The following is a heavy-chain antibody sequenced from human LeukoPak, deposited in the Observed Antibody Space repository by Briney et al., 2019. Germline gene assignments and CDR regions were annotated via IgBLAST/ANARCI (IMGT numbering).Heavy chain of an antibody. CDR3: ATYKPPLAYYYDSSGSYTAFDI. D-gene: IGHD3-22*01. J-gene: IGHJ3*02. V-gene: IGHV1-24*01. Sequence: ASVKVSCTVSGYTLTELSMHWVRQAPGKGLEWMGGFDPEDGETIYAQKFQGRVTMTEDTSTDTAYMELSSLRSEDTAVYYCATYKPPLAYYYDSSGSYTAFDIWGQGTMVTVSS. CDR1: GYTLTELS. CDR2: FDPEDGET.